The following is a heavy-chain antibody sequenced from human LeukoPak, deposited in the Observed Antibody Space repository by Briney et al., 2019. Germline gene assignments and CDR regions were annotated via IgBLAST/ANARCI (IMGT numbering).Heavy chain of an antibody. CDR3: AKVETWAGYCSSTRCYVDYFAY. Sequence: GGSLRLSCAASGFTFSSYAMSWVRQAPGKGPEWVSGINRSGGRTHYAESLQGQFTISRDNSKNTLYLQMNSLRAEDTAVYYCAKVETWAGYCSSTRCYVDYFAYWGEGTLVPVSS. CDR2: INRSGGRT. V-gene: IGHV3-23*01. J-gene: IGHJ4*02. D-gene: IGHD2-2*03. CDR1: GFTFSSYA.